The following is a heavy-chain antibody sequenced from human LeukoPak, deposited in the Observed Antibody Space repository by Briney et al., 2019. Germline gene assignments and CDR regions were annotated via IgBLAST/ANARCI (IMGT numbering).Heavy chain of an antibody. CDR3: ARVRVAATTLTFDY. CDR2: THNSGTT. CDR1: GGSISSFF. Sequence: SETLSLTCTVSGGSISSFFWNWIRQPPGKGLEWIGFTHNSGTTNYNPSLKSRVTMSLDTSKNQFSLKLSSVTAADTAVYYCARVRVAATTLTFDYWGQGTLVTVSS. V-gene: IGHV4-4*08. J-gene: IGHJ4*02. D-gene: IGHD2-15*01.